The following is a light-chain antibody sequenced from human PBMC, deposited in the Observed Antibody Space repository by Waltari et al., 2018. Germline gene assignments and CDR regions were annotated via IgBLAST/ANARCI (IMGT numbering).Light chain of an antibody. CDR3: QSYDPSLSVV. V-gene: IGLV1-40*01. Sequence: QSVLTQPPSVSGAPGQRVTSSCTGSGSNLGAGDAVPWYQQRPGEAPKLLTYGVNTRPLGVPDRFSGSQSGTSASLAIRGLQAEDEADHYCQSYDPSLSVVFGGGTKLTVV. J-gene: IGLJ2*01. CDR2: GVN. CDR1: GSNLGAGDA.